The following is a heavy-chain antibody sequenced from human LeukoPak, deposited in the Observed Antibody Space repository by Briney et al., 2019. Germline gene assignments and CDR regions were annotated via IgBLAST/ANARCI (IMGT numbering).Heavy chain of an antibody. D-gene: IGHD3-22*01. Sequence: GGSLRLSCAASGFPFSSYAMGWVRQAPRKGLEWVSAITASSGGTYYADSVKGRFTISRDNSKNTLYLQINSLRAEDAATYYCAKIRFYYDSSFDYWYFDLWGRGTLVTVSS. CDR1: GFPFSSYA. CDR2: ITASSGGT. J-gene: IGHJ2*01. CDR3: AKIRFYYDSSFDYWYFDL. V-gene: IGHV3-23*01.